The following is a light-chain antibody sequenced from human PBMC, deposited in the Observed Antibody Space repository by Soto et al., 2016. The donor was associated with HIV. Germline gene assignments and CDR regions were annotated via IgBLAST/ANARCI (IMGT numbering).Light chain of an antibody. CDR1: NVESKS. J-gene: IGLJ2*01. CDR3: YSTTDNMGI. CDR2: KDS. V-gene: IGLV3-27*01. Sequence: SYVLTQPPSLSVAPRKTARITCGGDNVESKSVQWYQQKPGQAPVVVIYKDSERPSGIPERFSGSNSGTTVTLTISGAQVEDEADYYCYSTTDNMGIFGGGTKLTVL.